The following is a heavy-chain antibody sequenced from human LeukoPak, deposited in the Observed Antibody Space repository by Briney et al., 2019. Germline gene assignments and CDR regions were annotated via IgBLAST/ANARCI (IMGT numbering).Heavy chain of an antibody. D-gene: IGHD2-15*01. J-gene: IGHJ5*02. V-gene: IGHV3-21*01. CDR3: ARGADGVSSNSRGWFDP. Sequence: PGGSLRLSCAASGFTFNRYNMNWVRRAPGKGLEWVSSISTSSSYIYYADSVRGRFTISRDHAKNSLYLQMNSLRAEDTAVYSCARGADGVSSNSRGWFDPWGQGTLVTVSS. CDR1: GFTFNRYN. CDR2: ISTSSSYI.